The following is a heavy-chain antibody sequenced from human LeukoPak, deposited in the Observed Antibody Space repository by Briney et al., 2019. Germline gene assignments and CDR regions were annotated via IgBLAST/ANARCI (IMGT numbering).Heavy chain of an antibody. CDR2: IYSDNT. CDR1: GFIVSSNS. V-gene: IGHV3-53*01. J-gene: IGHJ3*02. Sequence: QAGGSLRLSCTVSGFIVSSNSMRWVRQSPGKGLEWVSFIYSDNTHYSDSVKGRFTISRDNSKNTLYLQMNSLRAEDTAVYYCARGLGLTMIVSPFDIWGQGTMVTVSS. CDR3: ARGLGLTMIVSPFDI. D-gene: IGHD3-22*01.